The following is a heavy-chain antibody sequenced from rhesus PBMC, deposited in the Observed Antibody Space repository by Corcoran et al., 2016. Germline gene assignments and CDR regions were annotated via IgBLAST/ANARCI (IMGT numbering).Heavy chain of an antibody. CDR3: ASDGIAAAGLTQYYGLDS. CDR2: ILRCWGTP. V-gene: IGHV4S7*01. CDR1: GGPISGGYG. J-gene: IGHJ6*01. Sequence: QVQLQESGPGLLKPSETLPLTCAASGGPISGGYGGGWIRQPPGKGLEGMGGILRCWGTPSYTPPPKSRSTISPDTSQTQFSLRLSSRPAADTAVYYCASDGIAAAGLTQYYGLDSWGQGVVVTVSS. D-gene: IGHD6S26*01.